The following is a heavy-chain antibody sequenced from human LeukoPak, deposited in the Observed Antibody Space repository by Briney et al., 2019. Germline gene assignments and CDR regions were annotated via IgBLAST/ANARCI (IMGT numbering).Heavy chain of an antibody. CDR1: GGTFSRYA. CDR3: ARVVLYYYDSRGYADY. CDR2: INPNSGGT. Sequence: ASVKVSCKASGGTFSRYAISWVRQAPGQGLEWMGWINPNSGGTNYAQKFQGRVTMTRDTSISTAYMELSRLRSDDTAVYYCARVVLYYYDSRGYADYWGQGTLVTVSS. J-gene: IGHJ4*02. D-gene: IGHD3-22*01. V-gene: IGHV1-2*02.